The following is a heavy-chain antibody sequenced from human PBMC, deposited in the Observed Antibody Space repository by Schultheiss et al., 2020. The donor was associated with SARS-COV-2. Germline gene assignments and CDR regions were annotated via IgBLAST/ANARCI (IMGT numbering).Heavy chain of an antibody. J-gene: IGHJ4*02. V-gene: IGHV3-33*01. D-gene: IGHD6-13*01. Sequence: GGSLRLSCAASEFAFSSYGMQWVRQAPGKGLEWVSLIWYDGSNEHYADSVKGRFTISRDNSRNTLYLQMNSLRAEDTAVYYCSRASSSWSALDYWGQGTLVTVSS. CDR3: SRASSSWSALDY. CDR2: IWYDGSNE. CDR1: EFAFSSYG.